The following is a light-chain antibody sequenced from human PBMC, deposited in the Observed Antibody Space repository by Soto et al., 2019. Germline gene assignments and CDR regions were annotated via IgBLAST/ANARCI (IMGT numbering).Light chain of an antibody. CDR1: QSVLYSSNNKNY. CDR2: WAS. J-gene: IGKJ4*01. CDR3: QDYYSTPLT. Sequence: DIVMTQSPDSLAVSLGERATINCKSSQSVLYSSNNKNYLAWYQQKPGQPPKLLIYWASTRESGVPDRFSGSGSGTDFTLTISSLQAEDVAVYYCQDYYSTPLTFGGGTKGEIK. V-gene: IGKV4-1*01.